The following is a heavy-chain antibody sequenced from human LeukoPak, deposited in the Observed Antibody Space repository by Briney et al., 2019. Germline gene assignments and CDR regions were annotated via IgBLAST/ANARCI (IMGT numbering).Heavy chain of an antibody. D-gene: IGHD3-3*01. CDR1: GYTFTNCG. V-gene: IGHV1-18*01. CDR3: ARDEYAIFGVGYMYV. CDR2: NRAYNGNT. J-gene: IGHJ6*03. Sequence: ASVNVSCTATGYTFTNCGISWVRQPPRQGLERKGWNRAYNGNTNYAQELEVRVTMTADTSTSTDYMELRRLRSDDTAVYYCARDEYAIFGVGYMYVWGKGTTVTVSS.